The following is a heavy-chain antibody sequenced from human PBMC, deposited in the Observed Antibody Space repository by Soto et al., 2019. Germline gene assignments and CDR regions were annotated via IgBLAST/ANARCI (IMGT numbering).Heavy chain of an antibody. CDR1: GYTFTSYY. D-gene: IGHD2-8*01. Sequence: ASVKVSCKASGYTFTSYYMHWVRQAPGQGLEWMGIINPSGGSTSYAQKFQGRVTMTRDTSTSTVYMELSSLRSEDTAVYYCAIVLMVYAPVAHPESVSSMDVWGQGTTVTVSS. CDR2: INPSGGST. CDR3: AIVLMVYAPVAHPESVSSMDV. J-gene: IGHJ6*02. V-gene: IGHV1-46*03.